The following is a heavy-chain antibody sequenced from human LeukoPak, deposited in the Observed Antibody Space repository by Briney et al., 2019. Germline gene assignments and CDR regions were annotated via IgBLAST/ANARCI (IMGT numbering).Heavy chain of an antibody. D-gene: IGHD1-26*01. V-gene: IGHV1-58*02. Sequence: SVKVSCKASGSTFSNSAIQWVRQGRGQRLEWIGWIIIGSGRTHYAQNLQERLTITRDMSTNTAYMELSSLRSEDTAVYYCAAELYSGTYGRCCSFAFWGQGTPVTVSS. CDR1: GSTFSNSA. J-gene: IGHJ4*02. CDR2: IIIGSGRT. CDR3: AAELYSGTYGRCCSFAF.